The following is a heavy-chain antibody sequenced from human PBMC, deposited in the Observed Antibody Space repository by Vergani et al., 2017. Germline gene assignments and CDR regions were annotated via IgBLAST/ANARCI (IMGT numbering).Heavy chain of an antibody. D-gene: IGHD7-27*01. Sequence: EVQLVESGGGLVKPGGSLRLSCAASGFTFSSYSMNWVRQAPGKGLEWVSYISSSSSTIYYADSVKGRFTISRDNAKNSLYLQMNSLRAEDTAVYYCASTKLGRAFDYWGQGTLVTVSS. CDR3: ASTKLGRAFDY. V-gene: IGHV3-48*01. CDR1: GFTFSSYS. J-gene: IGHJ4*02. CDR2: ISSSSSTI.